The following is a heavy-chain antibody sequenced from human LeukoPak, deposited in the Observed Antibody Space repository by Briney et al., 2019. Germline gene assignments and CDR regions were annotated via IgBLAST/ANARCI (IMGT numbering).Heavy chain of an antibody. Sequence: QSGGSLRLSCAASGFTFSSYGMDWVRQAPGKGLEWVAFIRLDGSTKYYADSVKGRFTISRDNSKNTLYLQMNSLRAEDTAVYYCAKDRVVGAPFDYWGQGTLVTVSS. V-gene: IGHV3-30*02. J-gene: IGHJ4*02. CDR2: IRLDGSTK. CDR3: AKDRVVGAPFDY. D-gene: IGHD1-26*01. CDR1: GFTFSSYG.